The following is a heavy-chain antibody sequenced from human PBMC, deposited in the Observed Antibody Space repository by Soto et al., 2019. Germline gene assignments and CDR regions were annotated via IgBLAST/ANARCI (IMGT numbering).Heavy chain of an antibody. Sequence: KTSETLSLTCTVSGGSISSYYWSWIRQPPGKGLEWIGYIYYSGSTNYNPSLKSRVTISVDTSKSQFSLKLSSVTAADTAVYYCARVRNYYDSSGYYYSNWFDPWGQGTLVTVSS. J-gene: IGHJ5*02. V-gene: IGHV4-59*01. D-gene: IGHD3-22*01. CDR1: GGSISSYY. CDR3: ARVRNYYDSSGYYYSNWFDP. CDR2: IYYSGST.